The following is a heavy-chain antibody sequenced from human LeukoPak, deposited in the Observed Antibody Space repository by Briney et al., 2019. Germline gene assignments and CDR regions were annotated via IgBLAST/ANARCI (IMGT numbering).Heavy chain of an antibody. Sequence: GGSLRLSCAASGFTFSSNSMNWVRQAPGKGLEWVAVISYDGSDKYYADSVKGRFTISRDNSKNTLYLQMNSLRTEDTAVYYCARRWYFDLWGRGTLVTVSS. CDR2: ISYDGSDK. V-gene: IGHV3-30*03. J-gene: IGHJ2*01. CDR1: GFTFSSNS. CDR3: ARRWYFDL.